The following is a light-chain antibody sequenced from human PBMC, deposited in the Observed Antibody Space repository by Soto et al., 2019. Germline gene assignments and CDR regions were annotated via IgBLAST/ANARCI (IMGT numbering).Light chain of an antibody. CDR3: QQYNNWPPWT. J-gene: IGKJ1*01. CDR2: GAS. Sequence: ENVLTQSPGTLSLSPGERATLSCRASQSVSSNYVAWYQQKPGQAPRLLVYGASGRATGIPDRFSGSGSGTEFTLTISSLQSEDFAVYYCQQYNNWPPWTVGQGTKVDSK. CDR1: QSVSSN. V-gene: IGKV3D-15*01.